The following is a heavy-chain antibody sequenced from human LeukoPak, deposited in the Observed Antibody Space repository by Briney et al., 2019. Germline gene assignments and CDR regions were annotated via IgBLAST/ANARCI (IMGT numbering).Heavy chain of an antibody. V-gene: IGHV3-30-3*01. CDR1: GFTFSSYA. CDR2: ISYDGSNK. CDR3: ARDRTEDSSSWYAPPRVGLDY. D-gene: IGHD6-13*01. Sequence: GGSLRLSCAASGFTFSSYAMHWVRQAPGKGLEWVAVISYDGSNKYYADSVKGRFTISRDNSKNTLYLQMNSLRAEDTAVYYCARDRTEDSSSWYAPPRVGLDYWGQGTLVTVSS. J-gene: IGHJ4*02.